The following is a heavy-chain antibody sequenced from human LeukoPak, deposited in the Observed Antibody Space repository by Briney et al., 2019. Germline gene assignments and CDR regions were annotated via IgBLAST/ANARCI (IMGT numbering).Heavy chain of an antibody. Sequence: GGSLRLSCAASGFTFGSGELSWVRQAPAKGLEWVSYISSSGSIIYYADSVKGRLTISRDSAKNSLYLQMNSLRAEDTAVYYCARHDCHSNSDAFDVWGQGTMVTVSS. D-gene: IGHD2/OR15-2a*01. V-gene: IGHV3-48*03. CDR3: ARHDCHSNSDAFDV. J-gene: IGHJ3*01. CDR1: GFTFGSGE. CDR2: ISSSGSII.